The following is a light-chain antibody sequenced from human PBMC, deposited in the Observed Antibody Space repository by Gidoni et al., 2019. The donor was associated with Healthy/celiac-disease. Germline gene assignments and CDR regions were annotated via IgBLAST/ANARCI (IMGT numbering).Light chain of an antibody. CDR1: SSDVGGYNY. Sequence: QSALTQPASVSGSPGQSITISCTGTSSDVGGYNYVSWYQQHPGKAPKLMIYEVSNRPSGVPDRFSGSKSGNTASLTISGLQAEDEADYYCSSYTSSSTIYVFGTGTKVTV. CDR2: EVS. J-gene: IGLJ1*01. V-gene: IGLV2-14*01. CDR3: SSYTSSSTIYV.